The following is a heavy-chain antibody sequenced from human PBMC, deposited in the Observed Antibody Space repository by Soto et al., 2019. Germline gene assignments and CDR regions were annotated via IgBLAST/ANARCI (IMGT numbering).Heavy chain of an antibody. Sequence: QITLKESGPTLVKPTQTLTLTCAFSGFSLSTSGVGVGWIRQPPGKALEWLALLYWDGDIRDSPSLRSRLTLTKDTSKNQVVLTMTNMDPVDTATYYCAHGSGWLFDYWGQGTLVTVSS. CDR1: GFSLSTSGVG. CDR2: LYWDGDI. CDR3: AHGSGWLFDY. V-gene: IGHV2-5*02. D-gene: IGHD6-19*01. J-gene: IGHJ4*02.